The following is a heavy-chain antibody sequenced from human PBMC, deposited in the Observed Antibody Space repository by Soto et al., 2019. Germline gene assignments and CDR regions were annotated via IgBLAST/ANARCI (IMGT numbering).Heavy chain of an antibody. CDR3: ASLTTVVAGMYYFDY. D-gene: IGHD4-17*01. Sequence: EVQLVESGGGLVQPGGSLRLSCAASGFTVSSNYMSWVRQAPGKGLEWVSVIYSGGSTYYADSVKGRFTISRHNSKNTLYLQINSRRAEDTSVYYCASLTTVVAGMYYFDYWGQGTLVTVSS. V-gene: IGHV3-53*04. J-gene: IGHJ4*02. CDR2: IYSGGST. CDR1: GFTVSSNY.